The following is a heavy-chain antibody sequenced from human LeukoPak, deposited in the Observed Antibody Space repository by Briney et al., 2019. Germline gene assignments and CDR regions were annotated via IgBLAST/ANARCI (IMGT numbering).Heavy chain of an antibody. CDR3: VGHSSGSKDY. D-gene: IGHD3-22*01. CDR2: IIPIFGTA. V-gene: IGHV1-69*06. J-gene: IGHJ4*02. Sequence: SVKVSCKASGGTFSSYIINWVRQAPGQGLECIGVIIPIFGTAHYVQKFQGRVTITADKSTRTVYMELSSLRSEDTAVYYCVGHSSGSKDYWGQGTLVTVSS. CDR1: GGTFSSYI.